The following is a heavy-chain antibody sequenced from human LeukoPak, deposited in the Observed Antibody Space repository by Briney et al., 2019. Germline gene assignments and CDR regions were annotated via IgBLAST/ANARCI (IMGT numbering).Heavy chain of an antibody. Sequence: SETLSLTCAVYGGSFSGYYWSWIRQPPGKGLEWIGEINHSGSTNYNPSLKSRVTISVDTSKNQFSLKRSSVTAADTAVYYCAIPYCSGGSCYSGGSEIFDYWGQGTLVTVSS. CDR1: GGSFSGYY. CDR2: INHSGST. J-gene: IGHJ4*02. CDR3: AIPYCSGGSCYSGGSEIFDY. V-gene: IGHV4-34*01. D-gene: IGHD2-15*01.